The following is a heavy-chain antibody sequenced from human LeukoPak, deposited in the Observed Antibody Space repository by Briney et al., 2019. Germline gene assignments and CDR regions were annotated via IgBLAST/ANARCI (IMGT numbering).Heavy chain of an antibody. CDR1: GGSISSTPYY. J-gene: IGHJ5*02. D-gene: IGHD3-10*01. Sequence: SETLSLTCSVSGGSISSTPYYWGWIRHPPGKKLEGIGSIYIRGGTYYNPSLKTRITISLDTSKNQFSLRLSSVTAADTAMYYCARGYFYYGSGTYYNTLIWFDPWGQGTLVTVSS. V-gene: IGHV4-39*07. CDR2: IYIRGGT. CDR3: ARGYFYYGSGTYYNTLIWFDP.